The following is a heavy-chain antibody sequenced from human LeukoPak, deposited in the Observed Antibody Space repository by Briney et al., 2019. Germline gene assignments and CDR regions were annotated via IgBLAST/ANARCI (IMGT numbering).Heavy chain of an antibody. V-gene: IGHV3-7*04. D-gene: IGHD1-1*01. CDR1: GFPFSSYW. J-gene: IGHJ4*02. Sequence: GGSLRLSCAASGFPFSSYWMAWVRQAPGKGLGWVATITLDGSDSYYVDSVKGRFTVSRDNAKNSLYLQMNSLRVEDTAVFYCTTENWYVFENWGQGSLVTVSS. CDR2: ITLDGSDS. CDR3: TTENWYVFEN.